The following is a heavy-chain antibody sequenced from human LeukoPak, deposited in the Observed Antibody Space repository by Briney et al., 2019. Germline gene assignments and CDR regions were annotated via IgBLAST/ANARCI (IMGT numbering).Heavy chain of an antibody. CDR1: GGSFSGYY. Sequence: SETLSLTCAVYGGSFSGYYWSWIRQPPGKGLEWIGEINHSGSTNYNPSLKSRVTISVDTSKNQFSLKLSSVTAADTAVYYCARDMTGYCSGGSCYYNWFDPWGQGTLVTVSS. V-gene: IGHV4-34*01. D-gene: IGHD2-15*01. J-gene: IGHJ5*02. CDR3: ARDMTGYCSGGSCYYNWFDP. CDR2: INHSGST.